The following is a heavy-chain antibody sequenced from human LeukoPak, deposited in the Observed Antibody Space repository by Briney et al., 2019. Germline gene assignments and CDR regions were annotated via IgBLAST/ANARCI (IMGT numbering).Heavy chain of an antibody. CDR3: ARPYCSSTSCNDAFDI. J-gene: IGHJ3*02. D-gene: IGHD2-2*01. Sequence: GESLKISCKGSGYSFTSYWIGWVRQMPGKGLEWMGIIYPGDSDTRYSPSFQGQVTTSADKSISTAYLQWSSLKASDTAMYYCARPYCSSTSCNDAFDIWGQGTMVTVSS. CDR2: IYPGDSDT. V-gene: IGHV5-51*01. CDR1: GYSFTSYW.